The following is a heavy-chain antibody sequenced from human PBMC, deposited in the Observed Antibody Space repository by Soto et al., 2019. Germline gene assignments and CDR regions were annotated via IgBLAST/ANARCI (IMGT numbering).Heavy chain of an antibody. J-gene: IGHJ4*02. CDR2: ISYDGSNK. V-gene: IGHV3-30-3*01. CDR1: GFTFSSYA. D-gene: IGHD2-21*02. Sequence: QVQLVESGGGVVQPGRSLRLSCAASGFTFSSYAMHWVRQAPGKGLEWVAVISYDGSNKYYADSVKGRFTISRDNSKNTLYLQMNSLRAEDTAVYYCARAPYCGGDCYSGYFDYWGQVTLVTVSS. CDR3: ARAPYCGGDCYSGYFDY.